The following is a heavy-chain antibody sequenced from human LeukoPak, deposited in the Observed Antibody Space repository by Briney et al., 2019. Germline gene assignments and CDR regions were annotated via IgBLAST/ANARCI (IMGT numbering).Heavy chain of an antibody. D-gene: IGHD3-3*01. Sequence: PGGSLRLSCAASGFTCSSYAMSWVRQAPGKGLEWVSAISGSGGSTYYADSVKGRFTTSRDNSKNTLYLQMNSLRAEDTAVYYCARAARIRRFLEWSFFDYWGQGTLVPVSS. CDR2: ISGSGGST. V-gene: IGHV3-23*01. CDR3: ARAARIRRFLEWSFFDY. J-gene: IGHJ4*02. CDR1: GFTCSSYA.